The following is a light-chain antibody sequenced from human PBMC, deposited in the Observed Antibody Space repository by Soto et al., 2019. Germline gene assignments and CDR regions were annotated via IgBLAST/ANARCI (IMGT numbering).Light chain of an antibody. Sequence: QSALTQPASVSGSPGQSITISCTGTSHDIGGYKYVSWYQQHPGKAPKLMIYEVSNRPSGVSNRFSGSKSGNTASLTISGLQTEDEADYYCCAYTSTSALYVSGTGTKLTVL. CDR3: CAYTSTSALYV. CDR2: EVS. V-gene: IGLV2-14*01. CDR1: SHDIGGYKY. J-gene: IGLJ1*01.